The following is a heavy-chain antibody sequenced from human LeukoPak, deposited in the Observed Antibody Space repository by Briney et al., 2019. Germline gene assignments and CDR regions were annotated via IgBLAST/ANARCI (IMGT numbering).Heavy chain of an antibody. CDR3: ARDLGPVDY. CDR1: GFTFRSYG. CDR2: ISSSSSTI. Sequence: GGSLRLSCAASGFTFRSYGRNGVGQAPGKGLEWVSYISSSSSTIYYADSVMGRFTVSRDNAKNSLYLQMNSLRAEDTAVYYCARDLGPVDYWGQGTLVTVSS. J-gene: IGHJ4*02. D-gene: IGHD7-27*01. V-gene: IGHV3-48*01.